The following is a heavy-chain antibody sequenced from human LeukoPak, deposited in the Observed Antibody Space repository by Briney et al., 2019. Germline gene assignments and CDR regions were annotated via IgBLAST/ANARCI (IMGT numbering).Heavy chain of an antibody. V-gene: IGHV3-30-3*01. CDR1: GFTFSSYA. CDR2: ISYDGSNK. D-gene: IGHD7-27*01. CDR3: ARDALTGDLRLCDY. Sequence: GGSLRLSCAASGFTFSSYAMHWVRQTPGKGLEWVAVISYDGSNKYYADSVEGRFTISRDNSKNTLYLQMNSLRAEDTAVYYCARDALTGDLRLCDYWGQGTLVTVSS. J-gene: IGHJ4*02.